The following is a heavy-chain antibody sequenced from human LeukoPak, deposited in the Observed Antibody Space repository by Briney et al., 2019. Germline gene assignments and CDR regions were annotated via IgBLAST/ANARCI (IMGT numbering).Heavy chain of an antibody. D-gene: IGHD5-18*01. CDR1: GDSISSSHYY. Sequence: SETLSLTCTVSGDSISSSHYYWGWIRQSPGKGLEWIGSIYYSGSTYYNPSLKSRVTISVDTSKNQFSLKLSSVTAADTAVYYCARLGYSYGIIDYWGQGTLVTVSS. J-gene: IGHJ4*02. CDR2: IYYSGST. CDR3: ARLGYSYGIIDY. V-gene: IGHV4-39*01.